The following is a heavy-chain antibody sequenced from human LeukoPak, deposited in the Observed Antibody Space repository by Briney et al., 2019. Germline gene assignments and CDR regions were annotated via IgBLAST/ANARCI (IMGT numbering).Heavy chain of an antibody. CDR3: ANRRGTAMLFDY. CDR1: GFTFSSYG. D-gene: IGHD5-18*01. V-gene: IGHV3-23*01. CDR2: ISGSGGST. J-gene: IGHJ4*02. Sequence: GGSLRLSCAASGFTFSSYGMSWVRQAPGKGLEWVSAISGSGGSTYHADSVKGRFTISRDNSKNTLNSLRVEDTAVYYCANRRGTAMLFDYWGQGTLVTVSS.